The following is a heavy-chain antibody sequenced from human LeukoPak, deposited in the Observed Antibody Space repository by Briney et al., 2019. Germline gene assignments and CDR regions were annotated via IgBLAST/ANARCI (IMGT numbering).Heavy chain of an antibody. J-gene: IGHJ5*02. D-gene: IGHD3-3*01. CDR2: IIPIFGTA. CDR3: ASYITIFGVDPNWFDP. V-gene: IGHV1-69*13. CDR1: GGTFSSYA. Sequence: SVKVSCKASGGTFSSYAISWVRQAPGQGLEWMGGIIPIFGTANYAQKFQSRVTITADESTSTAYMELSSLRSEDTAVYYCASYITIFGVDPNWFDPWGQGTLVTVSS.